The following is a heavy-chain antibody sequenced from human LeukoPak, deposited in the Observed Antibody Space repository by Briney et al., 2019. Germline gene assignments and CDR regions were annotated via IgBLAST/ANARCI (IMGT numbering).Heavy chain of an antibody. CDR3: ARDEMTTVTTPSDY. D-gene: IGHD4-17*01. CDR1: GGTFSSYA. V-gene: IGHV1-18*01. CDR2: ISAYNGNT. Sequence: ASVKVSCKASGGTFSSYAISWVRQAPGQGLEWMGWISAYNGNTNYAQKLQGRVTMTTDTSTSTAYMELRSLRSDDTAVYYCARDEMTTVTTPSDYWGQGTLVTVSS. J-gene: IGHJ4*02.